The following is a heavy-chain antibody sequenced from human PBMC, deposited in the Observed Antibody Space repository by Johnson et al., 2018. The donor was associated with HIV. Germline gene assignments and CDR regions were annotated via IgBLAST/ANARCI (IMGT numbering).Heavy chain of an antibody. D-gene: IGHD6-13*01. J-gene: IGHJ3*02. V-gene: IGHV3-66*02. CDR3: ASRGREIVAAGILGAFDI. CDR2: IYSGGTT. Sequence: EVQLVESGGGLVQPGGSLRLSCAASGFTFSSYWMHWVRQVPGKGLEWVSVIYSGGTTWYADSVKGRFTISRDNSRDTVHLQMNSLRSEDTAVYYCASRGREIVAAGILGAFDIWGQWTMVTVSS. CDR1: GFTFSSYW.